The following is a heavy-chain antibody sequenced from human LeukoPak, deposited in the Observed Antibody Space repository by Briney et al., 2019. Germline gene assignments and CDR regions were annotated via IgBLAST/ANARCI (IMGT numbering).Heavy chain of an antibody. V-gene: IGHV3-66*01. Sequence: PGGSLRLSCAASGFTVSSNYMSWVRQAPGKGLEWVSVIYSGGSTYYADSVKGRFTISRDNSKNTLYLQMNSLRAEDTAVYYCAREGSGSYSGLRIDYWGQGTLVTVSS. J-gene: IGHJ4*02. CDR2: IYSGGST. D-gene: IGHD1-26*01. CDR1: GFTVSSNY. CDR3: AREGSGSYSGLRIDY.